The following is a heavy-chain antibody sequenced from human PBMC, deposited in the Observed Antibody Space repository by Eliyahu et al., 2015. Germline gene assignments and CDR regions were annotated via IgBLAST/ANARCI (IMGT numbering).Heavy chain of an antibody. CDR3: ARRAGDYHYTLYTHFNS. J-gene: IGHJ5*01. Sequence: EVHLVQSGAEVKKPGESLRISCEVSGYSFTSYWIGWVRQRPGKGLEWMGIIYPDDSDTTYSPPFQGQVTISVDKSVSTAYLQWSSLKASDTGMYYCARRAGDYHYTLYTHFNSWGPGTPVTVSS. V-gene: IGHV5-51*03. CDR2: IYPDDSDT. D-gene: IGHD3-16*02. CDR1: GYSFTSYW.